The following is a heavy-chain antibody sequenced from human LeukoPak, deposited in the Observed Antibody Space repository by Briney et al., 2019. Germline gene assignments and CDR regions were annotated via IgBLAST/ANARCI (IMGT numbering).Heavy chain of an antibody. V-gene: IGHV3-23*01. Sequence: GGSLRLSCAASGFTFSSYGMSWVRQAPGKGLEWVSGISSSGGGTYYADSVKGRFTISRDNSKNTLYLQMNSLRTEDTAVYYCAKRGVGTSNAYFDYWGQGTLVTVSS. CDR3: AKRGVGTSNAYFDY. CDR2: ISSSGGGT. J-gene: IGHJ4*02. CDR1: GFTFSSYG. D-gene: IGHD1-26*01.